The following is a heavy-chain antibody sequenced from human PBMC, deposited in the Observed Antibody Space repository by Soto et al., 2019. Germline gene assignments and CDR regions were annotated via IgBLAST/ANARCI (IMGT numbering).Heavy chain of an antibody. CDR1: GFPFSSCT. CDR3: SGCSGGACHQNYGMDV. V-gene: IGHV3-21*01. J-gene: IGHJ6*02. Sequence: EVHLVESGGGLVKPGGSLRLSCAVSGFPFSSCTLNWLRQAPGKGLEWVSSISRSTSHIYYADSVKGRFTTSRDNAKNSLFLQMNSLRAEDTAVYYCSGCSGGACHQNYGMDVWGQGTTVTVSS. D-gene: IGHD2-15*01. CDR2: ISRSTSHI.